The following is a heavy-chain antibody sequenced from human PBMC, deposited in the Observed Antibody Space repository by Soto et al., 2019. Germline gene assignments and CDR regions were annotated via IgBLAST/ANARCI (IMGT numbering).Heavy chain of an antibody. CDR1: GFTFSSYA. CDR2: ISGSGGST. Sequence: PGGSVRLSCAASGFTFSSYAMSWVRQAPGKGLEWVSAISGSGGSTYYADSVKGRFTISRDNSKNTLYLQMNSLRAEDTAVYYCATRITIFGVVTSTFDYWGQGTLVTVSS. D-gene: IGHD3-3*01. V-gene: IGHV3-23*01. CDR3: ATRITIFGVVTSTFDY. J-gene: IGHJ4*02.